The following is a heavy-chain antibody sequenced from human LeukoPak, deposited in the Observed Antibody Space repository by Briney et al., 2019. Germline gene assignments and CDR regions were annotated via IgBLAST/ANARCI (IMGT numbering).Heavy chain of an antibody. CDR3: ARDPRLWFGESDLDY. J-gene: IGHJ4*02. CDR1: GLTFSSYA. D-gene: IGHD3-10*01. V-gene: IGHV3-30*04. Sequence: PGRSLRLSCAASGLTFSSYAMHWVRQAPGKGLEWGTVISYDGSNKYYADSVKGRFTISRDNSKNTLYLQMNSLRAEDTAVYYCARDPRLWFGESDLDYWGQGTLVTVSS. CDR2: ISYDGSNK.